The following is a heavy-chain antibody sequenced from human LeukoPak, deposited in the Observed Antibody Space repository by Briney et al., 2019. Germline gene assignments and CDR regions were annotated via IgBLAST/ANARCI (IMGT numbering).Heavy chain of an antibody. CDR2: INHSGST. CDR3: ARIPWSNYVPY. J-gene: IGHJ4*02. CDR1: GGSFSGYY. Sequence: PSETLSLTCAVYGGSFSGYYWSWIRQPPGKGLEWIGEINHSGSTNYNPSLKSRVTISVDTSKNQFSLKLSSVTAADTAVYYCARIPWSNYVPYWGQGTLVTVSS. D-gene: IGHD4-11*01. V-gene: IGHV4-34*01.